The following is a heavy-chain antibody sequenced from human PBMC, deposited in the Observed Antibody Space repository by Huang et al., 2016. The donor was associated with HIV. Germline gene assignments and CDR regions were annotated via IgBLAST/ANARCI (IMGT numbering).Heavy chain of an antibody. Sequence: QVQLVESGGGVVQPGRSLRISCAASGFTFSSYGMHWVRQGPGKGLEGVAVIWYDGSNKYYADSVKGRFTISRDNSKNTLYLQMNSLKTEDTAVYYCALKGDSSGWEYFRHWGQGTLVTVSS. CDR1: GFTFSSYG. J-gene: IGHJ1*01. CDR3: ALKGDSSGWEYFRH. CDR2: IWYDGSNK. D-gene: IGHD6-19*01. V-gene: IGHV3-33*08.